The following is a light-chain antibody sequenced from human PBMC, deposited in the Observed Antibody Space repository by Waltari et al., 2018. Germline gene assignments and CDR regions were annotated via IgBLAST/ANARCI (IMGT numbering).Light chain of an antibody. CDR1: QSVSSTY. J-gene: IGKJ4*01. Sequence: EIVLTQSPGTLSLSPGERATLSCRTSQSVSSTYIAWYQQKPGPTPRLLIYGASNRATGIPDRFSGSGSGTDFTLTISRLEPEDSAVYYCQQYVSSPLTFGGGTKVEIK. CDR2: GAS. CDR3: QQYVSSPLT. V-gene: IGKV3-20*01.